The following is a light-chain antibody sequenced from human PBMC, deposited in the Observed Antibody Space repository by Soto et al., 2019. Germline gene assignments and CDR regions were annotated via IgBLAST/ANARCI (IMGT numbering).Light chain of an antibody. CDR1: QSLLYSDGRTY. CDR2: EVS. Sequence: DVVLTQTPRSLSVTPGQPASISCKSSQSLLYSDGRTYVYWYLQKPGQPPQLLIHEVSNRFSGVPDRFSGRGSGKDFTLKISRVEAEDVGVYYCMQSIQLPITFGGGTNVEIK. V-gene: IGKV2D-29*01. J-gene: IGKJ4*01. CDR3: MQSIQLPIT.